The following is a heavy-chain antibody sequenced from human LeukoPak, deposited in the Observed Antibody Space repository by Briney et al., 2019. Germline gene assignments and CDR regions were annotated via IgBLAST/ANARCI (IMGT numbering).Heavy chain of an antibody. J-gene: IGHJ4*02. V-gene: IGHV4-30-4*01. D-gene: IGHD6-13*01. Sequence: PSQTLSLTCTVSGGSISSGDYYWSWIRQPPGKGLEWIGYIYYSGSTYYNPSLKSRVAISVDTSKNHFSLKLISVTAADTAMYYCAREDGSSCFDNWGQGTLVTVSS. CDR1: GGSISSGDYY. CDR3: AREDGSSCFDN. CDR2: IYYSGST.